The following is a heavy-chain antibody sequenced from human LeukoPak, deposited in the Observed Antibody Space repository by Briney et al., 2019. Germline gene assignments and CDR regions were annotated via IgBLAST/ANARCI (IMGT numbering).Heavy chain of an antibody. Sequence: SVKVSCKASGGTFSSYAISWVRQAPGQGLEWMGGIIPIFGTANYAQKFQGRVTITTDESTSTAYMELSSLRSEGTAVYYCARKGYYDSSGYYVHAFDIWGQGTMVTVSS. CDR1: GGTFSSYA. D-gene: IGHD3-22*01. J-gene: IGHJ3*02. CDR2: IIPIFGTA. V-gene: IGHV1-69*05. CDR3: ARKGYYDSSGYYVHAFDI.